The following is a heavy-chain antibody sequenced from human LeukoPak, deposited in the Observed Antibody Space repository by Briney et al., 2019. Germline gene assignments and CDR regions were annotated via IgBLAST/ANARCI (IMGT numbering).Heavy chain of an antibody. CDR2: ISYDGSNK. CDR3: AKASHSSGYSD. CDR1: GFTFSSYA. V-gene: IGHV3-30*18. D-gene: IGHD3-22*01. Sequence: GGSLRLSCAASGFTFSSYAMHWVRQAPGKGLEWVALISYDGSNKYYSDSVKGRFTISRDNSKNTLYLQMNGLRAEDTAVYYCAKASHSSGYSDWGQGALVTVSS. J-gene: IGHJ4*02.